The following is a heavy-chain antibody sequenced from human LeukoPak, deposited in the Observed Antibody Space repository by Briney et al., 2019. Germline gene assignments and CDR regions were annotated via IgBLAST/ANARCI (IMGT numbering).Heavy chain of an antibody. CDR3: ARGEAYYYDILTGYYSSLWHWIHYNWFDP. Sequence: SETLSLTCTVSGGSISSYYWSWIRQPPGKGLEWIGYIYYSGSTNYNPSLKGRVTISVDTSKNQFSLKLSSVTGADTAVYYCARGEAYYYDILTGYYSSLWHWIHYNWFDPWGQGTLVTVSA. V-gene: IGHV4-59*01. CDR2: IYYSGST. CDR1: GGSISSYY. D-gene: IGHD3-9*01. J-gene: IGHJ5*02.